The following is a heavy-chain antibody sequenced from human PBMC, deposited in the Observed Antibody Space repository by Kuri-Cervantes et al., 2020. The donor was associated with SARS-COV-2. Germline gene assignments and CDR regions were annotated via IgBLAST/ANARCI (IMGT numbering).Heavy chain of an antibody. J-gene: IGHJ5*02. CDR1: GFTFSSYW. Sequence: GGSLRLSCAASGFTFSSYWMSGVRQAPGKGLEWVANIKQDGSEKYYVDSVKGRFTISRDNAKNSLYLQMNSLRAEDTAVYYCARANVVVPAAMGFDPWGQGTLVTVSS. D-gene: IGHD2-2*01. V-gene: IGHV3-7*01. CDR3: ARANVVVPAAMGFDP. CDR2: IKQDGSEK.